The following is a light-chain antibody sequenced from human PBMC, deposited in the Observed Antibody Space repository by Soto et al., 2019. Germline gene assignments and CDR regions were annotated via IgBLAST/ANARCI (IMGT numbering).Light chain of an antibody. CDR2: WAS. J-gene: IGKJ1*01. CDR1: QSLLYSSNNKNC. CDR3: QHYYSIPWT. V-gene: IGKV4-1*01. Sequence: DIVMTQSPDSLAVSLGERATLNCKSSQSLLYSSNNKNCLAWYQQKSGQPPKLLIYWASTRESGVPDRFSGSGSGTDFTLTISSLQAEDVAVYYCQHYYSIPWTFGQGTRVEIK.